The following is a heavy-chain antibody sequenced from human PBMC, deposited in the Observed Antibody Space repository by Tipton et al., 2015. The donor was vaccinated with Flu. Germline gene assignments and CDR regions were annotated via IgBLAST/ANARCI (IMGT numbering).Heavy chain of an antibody. CDR2: IYYSGST. D-gene: IGHD1-1*01. J-gene: IGHJ4*02. V-gene: IGHV4-59*08. CDR3: ARHPSRVVTTGTGFDH. CDR1: GGSISNNY. Sequence: TLSLTCTVAGGSISNNYWSWIRQPPGKGLEWIGYIYYSGSTNYSPSLKSRVTISVDTSKNQFSLKLSSVTAADTAVYYCARHPSRVVTTGTGFDHWGQGALVTVSS.